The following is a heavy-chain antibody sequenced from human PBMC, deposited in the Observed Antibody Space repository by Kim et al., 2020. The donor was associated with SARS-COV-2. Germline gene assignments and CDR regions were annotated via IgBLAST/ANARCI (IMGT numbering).Heavy chain of an antibody. V-gene: IGHV3-30*04. CDR2: ILYDGTNK. CDR3: ARDKGWDLLEYYFDY. CDR1: GFTFSSYA. D-gene: IGHD1-26*01. J-gene: IGHJ4*02. Sequence: GGSLRLSCAASGFTFSSYAMHWVRQAPGKGLEWVSVILYDGTNKYYADSVKGRFSISRDTSKNTLYLQMNSLRAEDTAVYYCARDKGWDLLEYYFDYWGQGTLVTVSS.